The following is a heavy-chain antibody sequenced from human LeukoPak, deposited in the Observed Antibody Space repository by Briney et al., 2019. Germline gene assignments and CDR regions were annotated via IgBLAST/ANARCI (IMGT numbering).Heavy chain of an antibody. D-gene: IGHD3-22*01. Sequence: GGSLRLSCVGSGFDFSDYGRNWVRQAPGKGLEFVSSISSTGGYLYHAESVKGRFTMSRDNAENSVYLQMNSLSVEDPAVYFCVRDHYGNSGYLLWGQGTLVTVS. CDR2: ISSTGGYL. CDR1: GFDFSDYG. J-gene: IGHJ4*02. V-gene: IGHV3-21*01. CDR3: VRDHYGNSGYLL.